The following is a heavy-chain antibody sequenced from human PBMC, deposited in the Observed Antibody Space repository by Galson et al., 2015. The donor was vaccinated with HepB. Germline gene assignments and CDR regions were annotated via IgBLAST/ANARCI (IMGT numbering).Heavy chain of an antibody. D-gene: IGHD1-1*01. J-gene: IGHJ6*03. V-gene: IGHV1-69*13. CDR3: ARKLSTTGSYTYYYMDV. CDR2: IIPVFDTT. CDR1: GGTFSNYA. Sequence: SVKVSCKASGGTFSNYAISWVRQAPGQGLEWMGGIIPVFDTTNYAQKFRGRVTITAEESTSTAYMEVSGLRSEDTAVYYCARKLSTTGSYTYYYMDVWGRGTTVTVSS.